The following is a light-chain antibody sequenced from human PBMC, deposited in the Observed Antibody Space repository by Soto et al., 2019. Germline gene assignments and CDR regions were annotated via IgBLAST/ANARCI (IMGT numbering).Light chain of an antibody. V-gene: IGKV1-27*01. CDR2: AAS. CDR3: QKYNSAPLT. J-gene: IGKJ4*01. Sequence: DIQMTQSPSSVSASLGDRVTITCRASQGIGVYLAWFQQKPGNVPKLLIYAASTLQSGAPSRFSSSGSGTDFTLTISSLQPEDVATYYCQKYNSAPLTFGGGTKVEIK. CDR1: QGIGVY.